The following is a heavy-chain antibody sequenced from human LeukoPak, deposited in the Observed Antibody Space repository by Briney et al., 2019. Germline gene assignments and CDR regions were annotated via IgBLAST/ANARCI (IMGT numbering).Heavy chain of an antibody. CDR2: IIPIFGTA. J-gene: IGHJ4*02. D-gene: IGHD5-24*01. CDR3: ARDLGWLQFPYYFDY. Sequence: SVKVSCKASGGTFSSYAISWVRQAPGQGLEWMGGIIPIFGTANYAQKFQGRVTITADESTSTAYMELSSLRSDDTAVYYCARDLGWLQFPYYFDYWGQGTLVTVSS. CDR1: GGTFSSYA. V-gene: IGHV1-69*13.